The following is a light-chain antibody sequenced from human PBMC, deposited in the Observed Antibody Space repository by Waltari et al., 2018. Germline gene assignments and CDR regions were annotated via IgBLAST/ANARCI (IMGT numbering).Light chain of an antibody. J-gene: IGLJ3*02. V-gene: IGLV1-47*01. CDR2: RHK. Sequence: QSVLTQPPSASGTPGQRVTISCSGSSSDIEGSYVYWYQQFPGAAPKLLLYRHKQTPSGVPDLLSGSKFCSSASLAIRGLRSEDEADYYCATWDDILRTPLFGGGTKLTVL. CDR3: ATWDDILRTPL. CDR1: SSDIEGSY.